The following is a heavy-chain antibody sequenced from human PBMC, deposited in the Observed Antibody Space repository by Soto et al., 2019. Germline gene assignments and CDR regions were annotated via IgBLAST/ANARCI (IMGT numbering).Heavy chain of an antibody. CDR3: ARPLWRDDYNWGYFDL. J-gene: IGHJ2*01. CDR2: ISYDGSNK. CDR1: GFTFSSYA. V-gene: IGHV3-30-3*01. D-gene: IGHD4-4*01. Sequence: QVQLVESGGGVVQPGRSLRLSCAASGFTFSSYAMHWVRQAPGKGLEWVAVISYDGSNKYYADSVNGLFTISRDNSKNTLYLQMNRLRTEETAVYYCARPLWRDDYNWGYFDLWGRGPLVTVSS.